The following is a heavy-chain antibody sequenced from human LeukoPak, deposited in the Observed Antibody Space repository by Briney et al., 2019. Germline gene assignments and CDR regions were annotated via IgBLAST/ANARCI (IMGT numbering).Heavy chain of an antibody. J-gene: IGHJ5*02. V-gene: IGHV4-4*02. CDR3: GVAAAGNRWFDP. D-gene: IGHD6-13*01. CDR1: GGSISSSNW. CDR2: IYRSGNT. Sequence: KTSGTLSLTCAVSGGSISSSNWWSWVRQPPGRGVECVEEIYRSGNTNYNPSLKSRVTISVDKSKNQFSLKLSSVTAADTAVYYCGVAAAGNRWFDPWGQGTLVTVSS.